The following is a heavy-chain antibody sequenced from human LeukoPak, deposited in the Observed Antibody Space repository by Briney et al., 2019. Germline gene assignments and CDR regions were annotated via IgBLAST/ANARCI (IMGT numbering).Heavy chain of an antibody. Sequence: SETLSLTCTVSGASVSSFYWNWIRQPPGKGLEWIGSMYYSGTTNYDPSFKSRVTISLDTSKNEFSPRLKSLTAADTAVYYCARATVAGTNPFDYWGQGTLVTVSS. V-gene: IGHV4-59*02. CDR3: ARATVAGTNPFDY. CDR1: GASVSSFY. CDR2: MYYSGTT. J-gene: IGHJ4*02. D-gene: IGHD6-19*01.